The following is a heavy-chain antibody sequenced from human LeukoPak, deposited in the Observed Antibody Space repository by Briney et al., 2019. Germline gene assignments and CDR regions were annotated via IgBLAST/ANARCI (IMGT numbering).Heavy chain of an antibody. CDR1: GGSFSGYY. D-gene: IGHD3-10*01. J-gene: IGHJ5*02. CDR2: INHSGST. Sequence: SETLSLTCAVYGGSFSGYYWSWIRQPPGKGLEWIGEINHSGSTNYNPSLKSRVTISIDTSKNQFSLKLSSVTAADTAVYSCARGSVRGEFDPWGQGTLVTVSS. V-gene: IGHV4-34*01. CDR3: ARGSVRGEFDP.